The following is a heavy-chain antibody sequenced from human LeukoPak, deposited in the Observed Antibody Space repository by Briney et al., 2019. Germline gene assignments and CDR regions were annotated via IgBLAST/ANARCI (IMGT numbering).Heavy chain of an antibody. V-gene: IGHV3-21*01. CDR2: ISSSSYI. D-gene: IGHD3-10*01. CDR3: ARDSPRGGFDP. J-gene: IGHJ5*02. Sequence: GGSLRLSCAASGFTFSSYSMNWVSQAPGKGLEWVSSISSSSYIYYADSVKGRFTISRDNAKNSLYLQMNSLRAEDTAVYYCARDSPRGGFDPWGQGTLVTVSS. CDR1: GFTFSSYS.